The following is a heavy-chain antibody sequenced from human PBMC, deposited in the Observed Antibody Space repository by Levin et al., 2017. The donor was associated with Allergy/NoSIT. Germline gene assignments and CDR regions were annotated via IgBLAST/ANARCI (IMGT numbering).Heavy chain of an antibody. D-gene: IGHD4-17*01. V-gene: IGHV3-30-3*01. CDR2: ISYDGSNK. CDR1: GFTFSSYA. J-gene: IGHJ4*02. Sequence: PGGSLRLSCAASGFTFSSYAMHWVRQAPGKGLEWVAVISYDGSNKYYADSVKGRFTISRDNSKNTLYLQMNSLRAEDTAVYYCAIGGSGSTVTDGDYFDYWGQGTLVTVSS. CDR3: AIGGSGSTVTDGDYFDY.